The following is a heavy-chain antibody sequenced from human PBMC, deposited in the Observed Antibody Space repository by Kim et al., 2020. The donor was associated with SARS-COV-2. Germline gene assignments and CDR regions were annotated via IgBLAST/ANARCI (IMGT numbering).Heavy chain of an antibody. CDR1: EFTFSSYS. J-gene: IGHJ6*03. Sequence: GGSLRLSCAPSEFTFSSYSMIWVRQAPGKGLDWVSYISSSGTTVYYADSVKGRFTISRDNAKNLFYLQLSSLRDEDTAVYYCARGRPGYMDVWGSGTTVT. CDR2: ISSSGTTV. V-gene: IGHV3-48*02. CDR3: ARGRPGYMDV.